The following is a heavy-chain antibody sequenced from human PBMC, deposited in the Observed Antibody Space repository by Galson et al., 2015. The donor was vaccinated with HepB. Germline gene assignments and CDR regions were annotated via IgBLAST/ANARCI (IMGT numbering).Heavy chain of an antibody. J-gene: IGHJ5*02. D-gene: IGHD3-10*01. CDR1: GGPFSGYD. CDR3: AVRIGELSWWFDP. V-gene: IGHV4-34*01. CDR2: INHSGST. Sequence: SETLSLTCAVYGGPFSGYDWSWIRQPPGKGLEWIGKINHSGSTNYNPSLKSRVTISVDTSKNQFSLKLSSVTAADTAMYYCAVRIGELSWWFDPWGQGTLVTVSS.